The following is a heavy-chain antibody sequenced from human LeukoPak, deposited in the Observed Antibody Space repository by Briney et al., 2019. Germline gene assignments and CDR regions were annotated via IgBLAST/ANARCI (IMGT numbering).Heavy chain of an antibody. CDR3: ARLDCFADTCCNY. V-gene: IGHV4-59*08. Sequence: SETLSLTCIVSGDSINSDFWGWIRQSPGKGLEWIGYINYNGTTDYNPSLKSRLTISVDTSRNYVFLKLRSLTAADTAVYYCARLDCFADTCCNYWALGTHVTVSS. CDR2: INYNGTT. CDR1: GDSINSDF. D-gene: IGHD3-16*01. J-gene: IGHJ4*02.